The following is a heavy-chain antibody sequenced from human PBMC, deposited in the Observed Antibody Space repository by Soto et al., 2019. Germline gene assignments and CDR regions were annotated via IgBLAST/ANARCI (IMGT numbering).Heavy chain of an antibody. Sequence: EVQLVESGGGLVQPGGSLRLSCAASGFTFTGSWMHWVRQAPGKGLVWVSRINGDGSGTSYADFVKGRFIISRDDAKNTLFLKMNGLRAEDTAVYYCARGIFGSGTANDYWGQVTLVTVSS. J-gene: IGHJ4*02. V-gene: IGHV3-74*01. CDR3: ARGIFGSGTANDY. D-gene: IGHD3-10*01. CDR1: GFTFTGSW. CDR2: INGDGSGT.